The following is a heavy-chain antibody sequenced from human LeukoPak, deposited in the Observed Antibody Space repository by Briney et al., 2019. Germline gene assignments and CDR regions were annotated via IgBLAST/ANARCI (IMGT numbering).Heavy chain of an antibody. V-gene: IGHV3-21*01. D-gene: IGHD3-22*01. J-gene: IGHJ5*02. CDR2: ISSSSSYI. CDR3: ARDLQPASYYDSSASRPNWFDP. CDR1: GFTFSSYS. Sequence: GGSLRLSCAASGFTFSSYSMTWVRQAPGKGLEWVSSISSSSSYIYYADSVKGRFTISRDNAKNSLYLQMNSLRAEDTAVYYCARDLQPASYYDSSASRPNWFDPWGQGTLVTVSS.